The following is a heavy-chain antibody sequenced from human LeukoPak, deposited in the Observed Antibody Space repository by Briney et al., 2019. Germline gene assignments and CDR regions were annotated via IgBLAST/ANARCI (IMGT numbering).Heavy chain of an antibody. V-gene: IGHV3-53*01. CDR2: IYSGGST. CDR3: ARGGNY. D-gene: IGHD1-26*01. Sequence: GGSLRLSCAASGFTFSSYSMNWVRQAPGKGLEWVSVIYSGGSTYYADSVKGRFTISRDNSKNTLYLQMNSLRAEDTAMYYCARGGNYWGQGTLVTVSS. J-gene: IGHJ4*02. CDR1: GFTFSSYS.